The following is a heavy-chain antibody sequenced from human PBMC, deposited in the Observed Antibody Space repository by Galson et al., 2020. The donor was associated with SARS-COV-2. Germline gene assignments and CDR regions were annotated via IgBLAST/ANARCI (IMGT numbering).Heavy chain of an antibody. J-gene: IGHJ4*02. Sequence: SLKISCAASGFTFDDYAMHWVRQPPGKGLEWVSTITWNSGGILYADSVKGRFTISRDNTENSLYLQMNSLRAEDTAMYYCAKGPNSYSTNWFGIDYWGQGTLVTVSS. CDR1: GFTFDDYA. CDR2: ITWNSGGI. V-gene: IGHV3-9*01. D-gene: IGHD2-8*01. CDR3: AKGPNSYSTNWFGIDY.